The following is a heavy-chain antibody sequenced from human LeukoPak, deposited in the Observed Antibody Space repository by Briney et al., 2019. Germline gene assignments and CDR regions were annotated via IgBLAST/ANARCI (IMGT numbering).Heavy chain of an antibody. V-gene: IGHV3-53*01. J-gene: IGHJ4*02. D-gene: IGHD3-10*01. Sequence: GGSLRLSCAASGLIVSRNYMSWVRQAPGKGLESVSVIYSGGSTYYADSVRGRFTISRDNSKNTLYLQMNSLRVEDTAVYYCARVGGHWGQGTLVTVSS. CDR1: GLIVSRNY. CDR2: IYSGGST. CDR3: ARVGGH.